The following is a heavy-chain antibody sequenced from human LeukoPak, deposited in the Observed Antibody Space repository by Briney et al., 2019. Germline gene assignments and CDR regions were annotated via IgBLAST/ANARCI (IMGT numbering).Heavy chain of an antibody. V-gene: IGHV4-61*02. Sequence: SQTLSLTCTVSGGSISSGSYYWSWIRQPAGKGLEWIGRIYTSGSTNYNPSLKSRVTISVDTSKNQFSLKLSSVTAADTAVYYCARHARKVRGVNPWFDPWGQGTLVTVSS. D-gene: IGHD3-10*01. CDR3: ARHARKVRGVNPWFDP. J-gene: IGHJ5*02. CDR2: IYTSGST. CDR1: GGSISSGSYY.